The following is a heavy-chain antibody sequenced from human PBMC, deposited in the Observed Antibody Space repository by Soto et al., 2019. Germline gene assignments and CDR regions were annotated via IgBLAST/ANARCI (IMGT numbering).Heavy chain of an antibody. J-gene: IGHJ3*02. D-gene: IGHD3-22*01. CDR2: IYHSGST. V-gene: IGHV4-30-2*02. CDR3: ARTYDGSGPNSGGYGFDI. CDR1: GGAISSFGYS. Sequence: SETLSLTCAVYGGAISSFGYSRSWVRQPPGKGLEWIGYIYHSGSTYYNPSLKSRVTISVDRSKNQFSLELSSVTAADTAVYYCARTYDGSGPNSGGYGFDIWGQGTMV.